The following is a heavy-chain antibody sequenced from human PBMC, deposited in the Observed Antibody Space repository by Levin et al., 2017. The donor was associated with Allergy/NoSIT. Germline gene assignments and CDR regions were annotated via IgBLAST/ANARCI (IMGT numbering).Heavy chain of an antibody. D-gene: IGHD3-16*01. CDR2: ISSSGGIM. V-gene: IGHV3-48*04. J-gene: IGHJ4*02. Sequence: HAGGSLRLSCAASGFSFSSYSMHWVRQPPGKGLEWVTYISSSGGIMNYADSVKGRFTVSRDNGRNSLLLNMHSLRGEDTAVYYCVRTRYGGNNGGGFDYWGLGTLVTVSS. CDR1: GFSFSSYS. CDR3: VRTRYGGNNGGGFDY.